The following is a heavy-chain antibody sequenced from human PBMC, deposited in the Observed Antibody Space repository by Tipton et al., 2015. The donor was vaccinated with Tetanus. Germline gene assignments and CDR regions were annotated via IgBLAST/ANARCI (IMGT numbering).Heavy chain of an antibody. Sequence: TLSLTCSVSGGSFSGYLWSWVRQPSGKGLEWIGYIYYSGSTNYNPSLKSRVTISVDTSKNQFSLKLSSVTAADTAVYYCARGTGDYWGQGTLVTVSS. CDR2: IYYSGST. CDR1: GGSFSGYL. D-gene: IGHD1-14*01. J-gene: IGHJ4*02. CDR3: ARGTGDY. V-gene: IGHV4-59*01.